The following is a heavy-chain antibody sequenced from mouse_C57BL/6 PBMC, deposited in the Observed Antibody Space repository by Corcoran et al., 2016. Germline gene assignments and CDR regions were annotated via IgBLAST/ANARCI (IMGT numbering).Heavy chain of an antibody. Sequence: EVQLQQSGPELVKPGASVKISCKASGYTFTDYYMNWVKQSHGKSLEWIGDINPNNGGTSYNQKFKGKATLTVDKSSSTAYMELRSLTSEDSAVYYCARSDSVRKGYFDVWGTGTTVTVSS. V-gene: IGHV1-26*01. D-gene: IGHD2-14*01. CDR1: GYTFTDYY. CDR2: INPNNGGT. J-gene: IGHJ1*03. CDR3: ARSDSVRKGYFDV.